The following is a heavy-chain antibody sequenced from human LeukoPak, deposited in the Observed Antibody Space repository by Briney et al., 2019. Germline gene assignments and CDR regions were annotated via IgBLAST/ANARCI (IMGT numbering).Heavy chain of an antibody. CDR3: ARGNRVGELDP. V-gene: IGHV1-46*01. J-gene: IGHJ5*02. CDR1: GYTFTNYY. D-gene: IGHD4-17*01. Sequence: ASVKVSCKASGYTFTNYYMHWVRQAPGQGHEWMGIINPTGGSTSYAQEFQGRVTMTRDTSTSTVYMELSSLRSEDTAVYYCARGNRVGELDPWGQGTLVTVSS. CDR2: INPTGGST.